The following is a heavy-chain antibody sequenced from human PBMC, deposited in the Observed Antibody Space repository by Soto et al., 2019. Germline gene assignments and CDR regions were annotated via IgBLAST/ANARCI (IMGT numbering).Heavy chain of an antibody. CDR1: GFTFSSYS. D-gene: IGHD6-6*01. Sequence: EVQLVESGGGLVQPGGSLRLSCAASGFTFSSYSMNWVRQAPGKGLEWISYISSSSSPIYYGDSVKGRFTNSRDNAKNSLFLQMNSLRDEDTAVYHCASGSVVADRFVNDYWGQGTLVTVSS. V-gene: IGHV3-48*02. J-gene: IGHJ4*02. CDR3: ASGSVVADRFVNDY. CDR2: ISSSSSPI.